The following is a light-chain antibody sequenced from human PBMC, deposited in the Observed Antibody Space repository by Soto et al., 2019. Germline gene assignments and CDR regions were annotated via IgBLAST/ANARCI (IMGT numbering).Light chain of an antibody. CDR2: GAS. Sequence: EIVLTQSPGTLSLSTGERATLSCRASQSVSSSYLAWYQQKPGQAPRLLIYGASSRATGISDRFSGSGSGTDFTLTISRLEPEDFAVYYCQQYNNWPPLTFGGGTKVDIK. V-gene: IGKV3-20*01. J-gene: IGKJ4*01. CDR3: QQYNNWPPLT. CDR1: QSVSSSY.